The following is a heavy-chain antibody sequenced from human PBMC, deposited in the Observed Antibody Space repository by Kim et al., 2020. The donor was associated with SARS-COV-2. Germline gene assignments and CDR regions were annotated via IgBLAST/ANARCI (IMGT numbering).Heavy chain of an antibody. D-gene: IGHD3-3*01. Sequence: SETLSLTCTVSGVSISIYYWSWIRQSPGKGLEWIGYIYHTGTTKYNPSLRSRVTMSIDKSKNQFSLHLRSVTAADSAVSYCGRHRDFFIDGCLDPWGQGT. V-gene: IGHV4-59*08. CDR2: IYHTGTT. J-gene: IGHJ5*02. CDR3: GRHRDFFIDGCLDP. CDR1: GVSISIYY.